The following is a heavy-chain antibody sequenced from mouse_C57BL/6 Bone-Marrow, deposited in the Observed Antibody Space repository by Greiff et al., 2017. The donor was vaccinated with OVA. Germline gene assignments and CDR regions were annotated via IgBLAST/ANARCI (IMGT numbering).Heavy chain of an antibody. Sequence: EVQLVESGEGLVKPGGSLKLSCAASGFTFSSYAMSRVRQTPEKRLEWVAYISSGGDYIYYADTVKGRFTISRDNARNTLYLQMSSLKSEDTAMYYCTRDRYYGSSSWYFDVWGTGTTVTVSS. V-gene: IGHV5-9-1*02. D-gene: IGHD1-1*01. CDR3: TRDRYYGSSSWYFDV. CDR1: GFTFSSYA. J-gene: IGHJ1*03. CDR2: ISSGGDYI.